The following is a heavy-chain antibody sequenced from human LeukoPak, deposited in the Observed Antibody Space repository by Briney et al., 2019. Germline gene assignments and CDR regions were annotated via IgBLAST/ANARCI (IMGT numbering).Heavy chain of an antibody. CDR1: GFTFSSYW. D-gene: IGHD3-22*01. V-gene: IGHV3-7*01. Sequence: GGSLRLSCAVSGFTFSSYWMSWVRQAPGKGLEWVANIKQDASEKYYVDSVKGRFTISRDNAKNSLFLQMNSLRAEDTAVYYCTSFSGYYFYFDYWGQGTLVTVSS. J-gene: IGHJ4*02. CDR2: IKQDASEK. CDR3: TSFSGYYFYFDY.